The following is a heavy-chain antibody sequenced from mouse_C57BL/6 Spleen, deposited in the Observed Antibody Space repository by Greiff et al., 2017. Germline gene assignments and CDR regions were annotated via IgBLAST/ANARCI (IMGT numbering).Heavy chain of an antibody. CDR2: ILPGSGST. CDR1: GYTFTGYW. V-gene: IGHV1-9*01. J-gene: IGHJ3*01. D-gene: IGHD2-4*01. CDR3: ARRGAYDYDGAWFAY. Sequence: LVESGAELMKPGASVKLSCKATGYTFTGYWIEWVKQRPGHGLEWIGEILPGSGSTNYNEKFKGKATFTADTSSNTAYMQLSSLTTEDSAIYYCARRGAYDYDGAWFAYWGQGTLVTVSA.